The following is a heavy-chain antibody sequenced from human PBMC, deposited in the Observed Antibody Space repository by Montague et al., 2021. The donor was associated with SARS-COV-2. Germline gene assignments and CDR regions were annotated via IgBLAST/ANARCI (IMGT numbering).Heavy chain of an antibody. J-gene: IGHJ4*02. D-gene: IGHD6-13*01. CDR2: IYYSGST. CDR3: AGQSGSSPFDN. V-gene: IGHV4-39*01. CDR1: GGSISSSNYY. Sequence: SETLSLTCTVSGGSISSSNYYWGWIRQPPGKGLEWIGSIYYSGSTYYTPSLKSRVTISVDTSKNQFSLKLSSVTAADTAVYYCAGQSGSSPFDNGGQGTLSPSPQ.